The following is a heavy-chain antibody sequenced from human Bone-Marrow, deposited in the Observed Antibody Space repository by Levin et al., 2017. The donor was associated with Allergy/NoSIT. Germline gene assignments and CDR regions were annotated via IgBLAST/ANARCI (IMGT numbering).Heavy chain of an antibody. Sequence: LSLTCAASGFTFGSSGMHWVRQAPGKGLEWVAIIWYDGTNKYYAESVKGRFTVSRDNSKNTLSLQMNSLRAEDTAVYYCARGPGTPDYWGQGTLVTVSS. V-gene: IGHV3-33*01. J-gene: IGHJ4*02. D-gene: IGHD1-26*01. CDR1: GFTFGSSG. CDR3: ARGPGTPDY. CDR2: IWYDGTNK.